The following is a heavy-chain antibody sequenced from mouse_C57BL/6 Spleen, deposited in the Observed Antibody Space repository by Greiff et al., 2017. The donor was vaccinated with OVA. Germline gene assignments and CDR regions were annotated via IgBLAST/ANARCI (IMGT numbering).Heavy chain of an antibody. Sequence: QVQLQQPGAELVRPGTSVKLSCKASGYTFTSYWMHWVKQRPGQGLEWIGVIDPSDSYTNYNQKFKGKATLTVDTSSSTAYMQLSSLTSEDSAVYYCARGVTTVVIDYWGQGTTLTVSS. CDR2: IDPSDSYT. J-gene: IGHJ2*01. V-gene: IGHV1-59*01. D-gene: IGHD1-1*01. CDR1: GYTFTSYW. CDR3: ARGVTTVVIDY.